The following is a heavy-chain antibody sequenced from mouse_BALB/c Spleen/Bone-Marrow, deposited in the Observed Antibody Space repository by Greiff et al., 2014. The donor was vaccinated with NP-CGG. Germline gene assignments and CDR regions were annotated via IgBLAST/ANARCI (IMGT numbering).Heavy chain of an antibody. J-gene: IGHJ3*01. Sequence: QVQLQQSGTELVKPGASVRLSRKASAYSFTSYWMHWVKQRPGQGLEWIGEINPGNGHTDYNEKFKNKATLTVDKSSSTAYMQLSSLTSDDSAVYFCAHLRRGAYWGQGTLVTVS. D-gene: IGHD2-12*01. CDR3: AHLRRGAY. CDR1: AYSFTSYW. V-gene: IGHV1S81*02. CDR2: INPGNGHT.